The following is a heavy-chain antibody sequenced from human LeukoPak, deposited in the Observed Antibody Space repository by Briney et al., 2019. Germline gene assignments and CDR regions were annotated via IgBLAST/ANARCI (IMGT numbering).Heavy chain of an antibody. Sequence: KSSETLSLTCTVSGGSISSYYWSWIRQPPGKGLEWIGYIYDSGSTNYNPSLKSRVTISVDTSMNQFSLKLSSVTAADTAVYYCARVGGTNYYYYGMDVWGQGTTVTVSS. V-gene: IGHV4-59*01. J-gene: IGHJ6*02. D-gene: IGHD1-1*01. CDR3: ARVGGTNYYYYGMDV. CDR2: IYDSGST. CDR1: GGSISSYY.